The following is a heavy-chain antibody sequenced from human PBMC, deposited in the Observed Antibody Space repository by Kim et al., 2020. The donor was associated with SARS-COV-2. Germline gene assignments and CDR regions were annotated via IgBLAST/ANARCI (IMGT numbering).Heavy chain of an antibody. V-gene: IGHV1-2*02. CDR3: ARGGLDNTWKLCHY. CDR2: ISTHSGDT. J-gene: IGHJ4*02. Sequence: ASVKVSCKTSQDIFADSWIHWVRQAPGQGREYLGWISTHSGDTNYPQKFQGRITMTRETAISTVYIELRSLTSDDTAMYFCARGGLDNTWKLCHYWGQGTLLTVSA. D-gene: IGHD1-1*01. CDR1: QDIFADSW.